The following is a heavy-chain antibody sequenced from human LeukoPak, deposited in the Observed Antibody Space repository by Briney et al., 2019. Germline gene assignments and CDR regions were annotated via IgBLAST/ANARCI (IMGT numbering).Heavy chain of an antibody. CDR2: IIPILGIA. Sequence: ASVKVSCKASGGTFSSYAISWVRQAPGQGLEWMGRIIPILGIANYAQKFQGRVTITADKSTSTAYMELSSLRSEDTAVYYCARGLGGSGLVDHWGQGTLVTVSS. V-gene: IGHV1-69*04. CDR3: ARGLGGSGLVDH. CDR1: GGTFSSYA. D-gene: IGHD6-19*01. J-gene: IGHJ4*02.